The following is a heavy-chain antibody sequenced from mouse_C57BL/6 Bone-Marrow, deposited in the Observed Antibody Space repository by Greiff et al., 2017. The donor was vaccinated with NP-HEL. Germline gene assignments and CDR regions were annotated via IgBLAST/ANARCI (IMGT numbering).Heavy chain of an antibody. J-gene: IGHJ3*01. V-gene: IGHV1-76*01. CDR3: ARSSPYYGSSYEAWFAY. CDR1: GYTFTDYY. D-gene: IGHD1-1*01. Sequence: QVQLKQSGAELVRPGASVKLSCKASGYTFTDYYINWVKQRPGQGLEWIARIYPGSGNTYYNEKFKGKATLTAEKSSSTAYMQLSSLTSEDSAVYFCARSSPYYGSSYEAWFAYWGQGTLVTVSA. CDR2: IYPGSGNT.